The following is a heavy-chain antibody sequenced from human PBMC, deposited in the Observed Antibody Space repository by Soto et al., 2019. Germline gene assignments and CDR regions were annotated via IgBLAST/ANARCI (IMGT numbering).Heavy chain of an antibody. D-gene: IGHD3-3*01. CDR2: IYYSGST. Sequence: PSETLCLTCTVSGGSISSYYWSWIRQPPGKGLEWIGYIYYSGSTNYNPSLKSRVTISVDTSKNQFSLKLSSVTAADTAVYYCARHDFIRAIFGVVKQGNWFDPWGQGTLVTVSS. CDR1: GGSISSYY. CDR3: ARHDFIRAIFGVVKQGNWFDP. J-gene: IGHJ5*02. V-gene: IGHV4-59*08.